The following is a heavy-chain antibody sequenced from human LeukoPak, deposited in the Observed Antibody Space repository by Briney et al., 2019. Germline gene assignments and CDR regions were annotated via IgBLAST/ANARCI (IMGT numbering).Heavy chain of an antibody. J-gene: IGHJ5*02. V-gene: IGHV4-39*07. CDR3: ARAVLMVYES. CDR2: INHSGST. Sequence: SETLSLTCTVSGGSISGSSYYWGWIRQPPGKGLEWIGEINHSGSTNYNPSLKSRVTISVDTSKNQFSLKLSSVTAADTAVYYCARAVLMVYESWGQGTLVTVSP. CDR1: GGSISGSSYY. D-gene: IGHD2-8*01.